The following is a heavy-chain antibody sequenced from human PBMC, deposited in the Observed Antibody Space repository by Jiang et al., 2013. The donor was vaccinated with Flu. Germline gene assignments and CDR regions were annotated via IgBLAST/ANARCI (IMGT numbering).Heavy chain of an antibody. CDR3: AHRLHGINCYNF. Sequence: TQTLTLTCTFSGFSLSTSRMRVSWIRQPPGKALEWLARIDWDDEKFYSASLKTRLTISKDTSKNQVVLTMTNMDPVDTATYYCAHRLHGINCYNFWGLGTLVTVSS. CDR2: IDWDDEK. CDR1: GFSLSTSRMR. J-gene: IGHJ4*02. V-gene: IGHV2-70*04. D-gene: IGHD2-15*01.